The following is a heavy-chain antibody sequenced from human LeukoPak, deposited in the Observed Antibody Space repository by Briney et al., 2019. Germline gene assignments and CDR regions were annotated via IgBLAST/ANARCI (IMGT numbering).Heavy chain of an antibody. CDR1: GFTVTSDH. CDR3: ANMVPPFDI. Sequence: GGSLRLSCAASGFTVTSDHMSWVRQAPGKGLEWLSVIYSGGSTYYADSVEGRFTISRDNSKNTLHLQMNSLRAEDTAVYYCANMVPPFDIWGQGTMVTVSS. V-gene: IGHV3-66*01. J-gene: IGHJ3*02. CDR2: IYSGGST. D-gene: IGHD4/OR15-4a*01.